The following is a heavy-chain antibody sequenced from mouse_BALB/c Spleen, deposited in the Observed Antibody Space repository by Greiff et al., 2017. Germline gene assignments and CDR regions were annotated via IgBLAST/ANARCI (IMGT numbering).Heavy chain of an antibody. Sequence: VQLQQSGAELVKPGASVKLSCTASGFNIKDTYMHWVKQRPEQGLEWIGRIDPANGNTKYDPKFQGKATITADTSSNTAYLQLSSLTSEDTAVYYCALWLHYAMDYWGQGTSVTVSS. V-gene: IGHV14-3*02. J-gene: IGHJ4*01. CDR2: IDPANGNT. CDR1: GFNIKDTY. D-gene: IGHD2-2*01. CDR3: ALWLHYAMDY.